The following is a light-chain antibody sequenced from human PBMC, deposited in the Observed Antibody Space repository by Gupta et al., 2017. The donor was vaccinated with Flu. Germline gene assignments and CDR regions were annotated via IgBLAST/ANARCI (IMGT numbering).Light chain of an antibody. CDR1: STNIGAGYD. CDR3: QSDNSSWAVL. Sequence: QSVLTPPPSISGAPAQMLTISCTGSSTNIGAGYDLCWYQQHPGTAPKLLIYGTNNRPSGVTDRFSGSKSGTAASLAIVGLQAEEEADYYCQSDNSSWAVLFGGGTKLTVL. J-gene: IGLJ2*01. V-gene: IGLV1-40*01. CDR2: GTN.